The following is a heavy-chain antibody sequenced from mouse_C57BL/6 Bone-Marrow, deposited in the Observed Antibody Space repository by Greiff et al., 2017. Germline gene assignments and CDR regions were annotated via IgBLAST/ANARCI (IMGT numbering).Heavy chain of an antibody. CDR1: GYTFTDYY. J-gene: IGHJ2*01. V-gene: IGHV1-19*01. D-gene: IGHD1-1*01. CDR2: INPYNGGT. Sequence: VQLQQSGPVLVKPGASVKMSCKASGYTFTDYYMNWVKQSHGKSLEWIGVINPYNGGTSYNQKFKGKATLTVDKSSSTAYMELNSLTSEDSAVYYCARSPITTVVALDYWGQGTTLTVSS. CDR3: ARSPITTVVALDY.